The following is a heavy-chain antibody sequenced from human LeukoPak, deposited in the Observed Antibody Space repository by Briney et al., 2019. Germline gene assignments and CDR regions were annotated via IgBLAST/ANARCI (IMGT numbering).Heavy chain of an antibody. V-gene: IGHV3-23*01. J-gene: IGHJ3*02. D-gene: IGHD4-17*01. CDR1: GFTFSSYA. Sequence: GGSLRLSCAASGFTFSSYAMSWVRQSPGKGLEWVSAISGSGGNTYSADSVKGRFTISRDNSKKTLFLHMNSLRAEDTAVYYCTTDPQYYGDYTHPDAFDIWGQGTMVTVSS. CDR2: ISGSGGNT. CDR3: TTDPQYYGDYTHPDAFDI.